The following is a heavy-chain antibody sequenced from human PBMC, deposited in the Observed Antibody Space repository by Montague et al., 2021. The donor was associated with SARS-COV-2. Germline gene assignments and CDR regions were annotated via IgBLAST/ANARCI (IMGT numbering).Heavy chain of an antibody. CDR3: ARVNYGEVDY. Sequence: SETLFLTCAVYGVSFSDHFWCWIRQPPGKGLEWIGEINHSGRTTYSPSLRFRVSMSIDTSKNQFSLHLRSLTAADAAVYYCARVNYGEVDYWGPGTLVTVSS. J-gene: IGHJ4*02. D-gene: IGHD4-17*01. V-gene: IGHV4-34*01. CDR1: GVSFSDHF. CDR2: INHSGRT.